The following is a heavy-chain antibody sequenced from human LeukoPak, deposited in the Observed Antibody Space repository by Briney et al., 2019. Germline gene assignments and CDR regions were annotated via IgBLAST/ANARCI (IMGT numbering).Heavy chain of an antibody. D-gene: IGHD3-3*01. J-gene: IGHJ6*03. V-gene: IGHV4-34*01. CDR3: ARAETYDFWSGYPYYYYYYYMDV. CDR2: INHSGST. CDR1: GGSFSGYY. Sequence: SETLSLTCTVSGGSFSGYYWSWIRQPPGKGLEWIGEINHSGSTNYNPSLKSRVTISVDTSKNQFSLKLSSVTAADTAVYYCARAETYDFWSGYPYYYYYYYMDVWGKGTTVTVSS.